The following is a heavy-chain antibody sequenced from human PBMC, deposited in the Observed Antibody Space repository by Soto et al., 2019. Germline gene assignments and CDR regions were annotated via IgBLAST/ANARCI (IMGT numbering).Heavy chain of an antibody. CDR3: GEMPRDILAEHECWGC. V-gene: IGHV4-39*01. CDR1: GGSISSISYY. J-gene: IGHJ4*02. Sequence: SETLSLTCTVSGGSISSISYYWSLIRQPRGKGLEWIGSIFYSGSTYYNPSLKSRVTISVDTSKNHFSLKLSSVTAAATPGHYCGEMPRDILAEHECWGCWGRRNRGIVSS. D-gene: IGHD3-9*01. CDR2: IFYSGST.